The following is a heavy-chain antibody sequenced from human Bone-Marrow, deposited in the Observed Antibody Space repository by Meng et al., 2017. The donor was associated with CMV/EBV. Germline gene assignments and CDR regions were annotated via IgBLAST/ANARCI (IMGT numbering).Heavy chain of an antibody. CDR1: GGSISSSNW. Sequence: SETLSLTCAVSGGSISSSNWWSWVRQPPGKGLEWIGEIYHSGSTYYNPSLKSRVTIAVEKSNNQLSLKLSSVTAADTAVYYCARGDDFWSGYLSSLALDYWGQGTLDTVSS. D-gene: IGHD3-3*01. CDR3: ARGDDFWSGYLSSLALDY. V-gene: IGHV4-4*02. J-gene: IGHJ4*02. CDR2: IYHSGST.